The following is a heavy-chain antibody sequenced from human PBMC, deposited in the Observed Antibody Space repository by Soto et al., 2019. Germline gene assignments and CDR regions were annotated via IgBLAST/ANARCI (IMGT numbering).Heavy chain of an antibody. Sequence: ASVKVSCTASGYTFTSYGISWVRQAPGQGLEWMGWISAYNGNTNYAQKLQGRVTMTTDTSTSTAYMELRSLRSDDTAVYYCARDIEYDFWSGHAPTGHTDVWVQGNTVTVSS. J-gene: IGHJ6*02. CDR2: ISAYNGNT. CDR3: ARDIEYDFWSGHAPTGHTDV. D-gene: IGHD3-3*01. CDR1: GYTFTSYG. V-gene: IGHV1-18*04.